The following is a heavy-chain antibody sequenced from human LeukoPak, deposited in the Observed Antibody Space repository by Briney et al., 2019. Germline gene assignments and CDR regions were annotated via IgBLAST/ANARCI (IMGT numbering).Heavy chain of an antibody. CDR2: IYPGDSDT. Sequence: GESLKISCQGSGYSFTSYWIGWVRQMPGKGLEWMGIIYPGDSDTRYSPSFQGQVTISADKSISTAYLQWSSLKASDTAMYYCARSQVKGYCSGGSCYAPDYWGQGTLVTVSS. J-gene: IGHJ4*02. CDR1: GYSFTSYW. CDR3: ARSQVKGYCSGGSCYAPDY. D-gene: IGHD2-15*01. V-gene: IGHV5-51*01.